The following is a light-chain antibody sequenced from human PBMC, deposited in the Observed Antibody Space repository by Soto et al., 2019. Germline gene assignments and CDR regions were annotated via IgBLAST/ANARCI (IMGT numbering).Light chain of an antibody. CDR3: QHYDSSLWT. CDR2: ATS. CDR1: QSVSGSY. V-gene: IGKV3-20*01. J-gene: IGKJ1*01. Sequence: EIVLTQSPGTLSLSPGESATLSCRASQSVSGSYLAWYQQKPGQAPRLVLYATSLRATGFPDRFTGSASGTDFTLTISRLEPEDFAVYYCQHYDSSLWTFGQGTKVEIK.